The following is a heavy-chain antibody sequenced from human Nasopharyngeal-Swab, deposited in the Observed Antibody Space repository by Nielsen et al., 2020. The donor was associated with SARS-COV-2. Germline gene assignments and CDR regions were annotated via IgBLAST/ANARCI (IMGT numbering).Heavy chain of an antibody. J-gene: IGHJ3*02. Sequence: VRQAPGKGLEWVAVIWYDGSNKYYADSVKGRFTISRDNSKNTLYLQMNSLRAEDTAVYYCARVPKVVGAFDIWDQRTMVTVSS. D-gene: IGHD2-15*01. V-gene: IGHV3-33*01. CDR3: ARVPKVVGAFDI. CDR2: IWYDGSNK.